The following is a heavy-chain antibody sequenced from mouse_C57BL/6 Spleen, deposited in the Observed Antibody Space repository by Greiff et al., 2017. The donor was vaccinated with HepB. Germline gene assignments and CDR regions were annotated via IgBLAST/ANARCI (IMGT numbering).Heavy chain of an antibody. V-gene: IGHV7-3*01. J-gene: IGHJ1*03. Sequence: EVQGVESGGGLVQPGGSLSLSCAASGFTFTDYYMSWVRQPPGKALEWLGFIRNKANGYTTEYSASVKGRFTISRDNSQSILYLQMNALRAEDSATYYCARSRLIAGGYFDVWGTGTTVTVSS. CDR3: ARSRLIAGGYFDV. CDR2: IRNKANGYTT. CDR1: GFTFTDYY. D-gene: IGHD2-12*01.